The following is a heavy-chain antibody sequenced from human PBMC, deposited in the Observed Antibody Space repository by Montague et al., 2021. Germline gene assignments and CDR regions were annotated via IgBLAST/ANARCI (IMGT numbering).Heavy chain of an antibody. J-gene: IGHJ6*03. CDR2: MNPNSGNT. Sequence: SVKVSCKASGYTFTSYDINWVRQATGQGLEWMGWMNPNSGNTGYAQKFQGRVTMTRKTSISTAYMELSSLRSEDTAVYYCARAAQRYYYYYMDVWGIGTTVTVSS. CDR3: ARAAQRYYYYYMDV. V-gene: IGHV1-8*01. D-gene: IGHD1-1*01. CDR1: GYTFTSYD.